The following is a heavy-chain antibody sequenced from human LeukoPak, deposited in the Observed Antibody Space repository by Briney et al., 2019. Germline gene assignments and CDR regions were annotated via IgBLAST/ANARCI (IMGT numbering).Heavy chain of an antibody. CDR3: ARGVEPLAANTLAY. CDR1: GFTVITNY. J-gene: IGHJ4*02. D-gene: IGHD1-14*01. CDR2: LYSDCKT. Sequence: GGSLRLSCAASGFTVITNYMTWVRQAPGKGVEWVSGLYSDCKTKYADSVQGRFTLSRDTSQNTLYLEMNRLSPDDTAVYYCARGVEPLAANTLAYWGQGTLVTVSS. V-gene: IGHV3-53*01.